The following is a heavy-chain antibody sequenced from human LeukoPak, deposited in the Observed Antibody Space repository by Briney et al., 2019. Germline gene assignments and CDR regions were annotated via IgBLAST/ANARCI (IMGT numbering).Heavy chain of an antibody. CDR2: INPNSGGT. D-gene: IGHD3-10*01. CDR3: ARNIWFGESADAFDI. J-gene: IGHJ3*02. V-gene: IGHV1-2*02. Sequence: ASVKVSCKASGFTFTAYYMHWVRQAPGQRLEWMGWINPNSGGTNYAQKFQGRVTMTRDTSISTVYMELSRLTSDDTAVYYCARNIWFGESADAFDIWGQGTMVTVSS. CDR1: GFTFTAYY.